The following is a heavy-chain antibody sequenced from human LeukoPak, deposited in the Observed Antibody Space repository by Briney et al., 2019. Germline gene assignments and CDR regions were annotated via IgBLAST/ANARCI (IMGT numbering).Heavy chain of an antibody. CDR2: IRYDGSNK. V-gene: IGHV3-30*02. Sequence: GGSLRLSCAASGFTFSSYGMHWVRQAPGKGLEWVAFIRYDGSNKYYADSVKGRFTISRDNSKNTLYLQMNSLRSEDTAVYYCARDRFNWARALNWYFDLWGRGTLVTVSS. CDR1: GFTFSSYG. J-gene: IGHJ2*01. D-gene: IGHD7-27*01. CDR3: ARDRFNWARALNWYFDL.